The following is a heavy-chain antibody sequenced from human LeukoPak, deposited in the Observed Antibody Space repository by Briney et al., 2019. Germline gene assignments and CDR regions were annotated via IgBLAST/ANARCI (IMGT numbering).Heavy chain of an antibody. J-gene: IGHJ4*02. CDR1: GGSISSYY. V-gene: IGHV4-59*01. D-gene: IGHD5-18*01. CDR2: IYYSGST. CDR3: GGGYSYGYVDY. Sequence: SETLSHTCTVSGGSISSYYWSWIRQPPGKGLEWIGYIYYSGSTNYNPSLKSRVTISVDTSKNQFSLKLSSVTAADTAVYYCGGGYSYGYVDYWGQGTLVTVSS.